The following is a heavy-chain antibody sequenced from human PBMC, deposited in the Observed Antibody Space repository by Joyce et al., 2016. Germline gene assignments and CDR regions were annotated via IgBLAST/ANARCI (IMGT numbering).Heavy chain of an antibody. D-gene: IGHD1-1*01. CDR2: ISQDAERQ. Sequence: QFQLVESGGRVVQPGRSLRLSCRASGFTFNSFAMHWGRQAPGKGLEWVAVISQDAERQFYGESSKGRFTISRDNYKNTLDLQMNSLRVEDTAVYYCAKGALADQLLPPADLWGQGTLVTVSS. CDR1: GFTFNSFA. V-gene: IGHV3-30*18. CDR3: AKGALADQLLPPADL. J-gene: IGHJ1*01.